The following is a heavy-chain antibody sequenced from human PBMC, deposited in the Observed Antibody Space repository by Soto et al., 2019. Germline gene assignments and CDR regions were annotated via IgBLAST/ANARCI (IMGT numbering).Heavy chain of an antibody. CDR1: LNFRTDG. D-gene: IGHD2-21*01. CDR3: AKDEGRCTCGGIEC. Sequence: LNFRTDGRHCLHKAKGKGLEWVAVIWYDGSYKYYADSVKGRFTISRDNSRTTLHLQMNSLRAEDTAGYFCAKDEGRCTCGGIECWGQGT. CDR2: IWYDGSYK. J-gene: IGHJ4*01. V-gene: IGHV3-33*06.